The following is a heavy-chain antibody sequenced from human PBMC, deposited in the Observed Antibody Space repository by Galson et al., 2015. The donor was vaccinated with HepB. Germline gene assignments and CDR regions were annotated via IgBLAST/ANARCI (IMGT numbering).Heavy chain of an antibody. CDR3: ARVGEETYFDY. V-gene: IGHV4-59*01. Sequence: ETLSLTCTVSGGSISSYYWSWLRQPPGKGLEWIGYIYYSGSTNYNPSLKSRVTISVDTSKNQFSLKLSSVTAADTAVYYCARVGEETYFDYWGQGTLVTVSS. CDR1: GGSISSYY. CDR2: IYYSGST. J-gene: IGHJ4*02. D-gene: IGHD3-10*01.